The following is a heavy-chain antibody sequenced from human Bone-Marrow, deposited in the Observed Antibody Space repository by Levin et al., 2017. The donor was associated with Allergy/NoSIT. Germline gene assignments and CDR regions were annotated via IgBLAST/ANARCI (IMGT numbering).Heavy chain of an antibody. D-gene: IGHD3-3*01. Sequence: SCAASGFTFSSYAMSWVRQAPGKGLEWVSAISGSGGSTYYADSVKGRFTISRDNSKNTLYLQMNSLRADDTAVYSCAKLAGLSLEWLEYYYYYGMDVWGQGTTVTVSS. CDR3: AKLAGLSLEWLEYYYYYGMDV. CDR2: ISGSGGST. V-gene: IGHV3-23*01. CDR1: GFTFSSYA. J-gene: IGHJ6*02.